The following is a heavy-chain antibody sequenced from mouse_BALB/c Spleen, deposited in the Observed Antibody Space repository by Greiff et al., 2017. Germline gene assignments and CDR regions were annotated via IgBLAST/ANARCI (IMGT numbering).Heavy chain of an antibody. CDR1: GYTFTNYW. V-gene: IGHV1-63*02. CDR2: IYPGGGYT. Sequence: QVQLQQSGAELVRPGTSVKISCKASGYTFTNYWLGWVKQRPGHGLEWIGDIYPGGGYTNYNEKFKGKATLTADTSSSTAYMQLSSLTSEDSAVYFCARKGTPAWFAYWGQGTLVTVSA. J-gene: IGHJ3*01. CDR3: ARKGTPAWFAY.